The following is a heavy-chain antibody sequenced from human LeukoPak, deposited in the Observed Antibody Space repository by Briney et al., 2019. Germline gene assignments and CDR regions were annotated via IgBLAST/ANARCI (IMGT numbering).Heavy chain of an antibody. CDR1: GYSISSGYY. CDR3: ARRVVFSGFGSGSYGY. CDR2: INHSGST. V-gene: IGHV4-38-2*02. D-gene: IGHD3-10*01. J-gene: IGHJ4*02. Sequence: PSETLSLTCIVSGYSISSGYYWGWIRQPPGKGLEWIGEINHSGSTNYNPSLKSRVTISVDTSKNQFSLKLSSVAAADTAVYYCARRVVFSGFGSGSYGYWGQGTLVTVSS.